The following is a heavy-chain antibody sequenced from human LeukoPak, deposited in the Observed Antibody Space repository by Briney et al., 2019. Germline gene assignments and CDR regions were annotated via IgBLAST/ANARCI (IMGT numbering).Heavy chain of an antibody. CDR1: GFSVSSNY. CDR2: IYRGGIT. Sequence: GGSLRLSCAASGFSVSSNYMSWVRQAPGKGLEWVSVIYRGGITHYADSVKGRFTISRDNSKNTLYLQMNSLRAEDTAVYYCARMSGYEYGMDVWGQGTTVTVSS. CDR3: ARMSGYEYGMDV. D-gene: IGHD3-3*01. V-gene: IGHV3-66*01. J-gene: IGHJ6*02.